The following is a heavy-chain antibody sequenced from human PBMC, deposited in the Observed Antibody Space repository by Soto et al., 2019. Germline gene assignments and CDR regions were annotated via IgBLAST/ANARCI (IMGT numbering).Heavy chain of an antibody. CDR1: GGTFSSYA. CDR3: ARGLPAAAGTRMCWFDP. J-gene: IGHJ5*02. Sequence: SVKVSCKASGGTFSSYAISWVRQAPGQGLEWMGGIIPIFGTANYAQKFQGRVTITADESTSTAYMELSSLRSEDTAVYYCARGLPAAAGTRMCWFDPWGQGTLVTVSS. V-gene: IGHV1-69*13. D-gene: IGHD6-13*01. CDR2: IIPIFGTA.